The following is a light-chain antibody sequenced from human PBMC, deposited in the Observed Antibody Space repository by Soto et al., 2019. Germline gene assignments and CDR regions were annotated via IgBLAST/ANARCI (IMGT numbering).Light chain of an antibody. CDR2: KIS. CDR3: MQGSRWPLT. CDR1: QSVANSDGNTY. V-gene: IGKV2-30*01. J-gene: IGKJ4*01. Sequence: EVVIPQSPLSLSGTIGKRGYIPCTSSQSVANSDGNTYLHWFHQRPGQSPRRLIYKISNRDPGVPDRFSGSGSGSDFTLKISRVEAEDVGVYYCMQGSRWPLTFGGGTKVDIK.